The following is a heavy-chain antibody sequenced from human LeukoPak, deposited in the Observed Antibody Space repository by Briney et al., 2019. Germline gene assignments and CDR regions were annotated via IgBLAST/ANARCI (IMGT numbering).Heavy chain of an antibody. Sequence: AETLSLTCTGSGDSLSSHYWSWIRRPAGKGLEWIGYIHGSGSTHYDPSLRSRGTISEDTSKKQFSLKLISVTAADTAVYYCARNVGWYTYDTWGQGTLVTVSS. D-gene: IGHD6-19*01. CDR2: IHGSGST. V-gene: IGHV4-59*08. J-gene: IGHJ5*02. CDR3: ARNVGWYTYDT. CDR1: GDSLSSHY.